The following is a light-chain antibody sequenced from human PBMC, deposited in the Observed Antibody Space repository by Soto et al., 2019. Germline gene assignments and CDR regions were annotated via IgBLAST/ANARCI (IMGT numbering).Light chain of an antibody. V-gene: IGLV2-14*03. CDR2: DVS. Sequence: QSVLTQPASVSGSPGQSITISCSGTSGDVGGYNYVSWYQQHPGKAPRVMIYDVSNRPSGISDRFSGSKSGNTATLTISGLQAEDEADYYCSSYTSDNTYVFASGTKLTVL. J-gene: IGLJ1*01. CDR3: SSYTSDNTYV. CDR1: SGDVGGYNY.